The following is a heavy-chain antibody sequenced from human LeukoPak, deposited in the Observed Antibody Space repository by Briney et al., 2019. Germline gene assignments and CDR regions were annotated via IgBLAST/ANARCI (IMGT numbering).Heavy chain of an antibody. CDR1: GGSISSGGYY. CDR2: IYYSGST. J-gene: IGHJ4*02. Sequence: SETLSLTCTVSGGSISSGGYYWSWIRQHPGKGLEWIGYIYYSGSTYYNPSLKSRVTISVDTSKNQFSLKLSSVTAADTAVYYCARRTRVHFDYWGQGTLVSVSS. CDR3: ARRTRVHFDY. V-gene: IGHV4-31*03. D-gene: IGHD1-7*01.